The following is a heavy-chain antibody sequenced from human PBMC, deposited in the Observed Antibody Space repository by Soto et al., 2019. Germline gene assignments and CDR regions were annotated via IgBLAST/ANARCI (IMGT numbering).Heavy chain of an antibody. CDR2: IKSKTDGGTT. J-gene: IGHJ4*02. V-gene: IGHV3-15*07. CDR3: TTDYGDYFDY. CDR1: SVSNAW. Sequence: SVSNAWMNWVHQAPGKGLEWVGRIKSKTDGGTTDYAAPVKGRFTISRDDSKNTLYLQMNSLKTEDTAVYYCTTDYGDYFDYWGQGTLVTVSS. D-gene: IGHD4-17*01.